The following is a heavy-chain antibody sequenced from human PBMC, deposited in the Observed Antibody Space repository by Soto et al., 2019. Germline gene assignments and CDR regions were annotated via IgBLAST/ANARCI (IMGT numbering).Heavy chain of an antibody. CDR3: VRILHLGELSFDY. Sequence: PSETLSLTCTVSGGSISSGDYYWSWIRQHPGKGLEWIGYIYYSGSTYYTPSLKSRVTISIDTSKNRFSLKLSSVTAADTAVYYCVRILHLGELSFDYWCQGNLVTVS. V-gene: IGHV4-31*03. J-gene: IGHJ4*02. CDR2: IYYSGST. D-gene: IGHD3-16*02. CDR1: GGSISSGDYY.